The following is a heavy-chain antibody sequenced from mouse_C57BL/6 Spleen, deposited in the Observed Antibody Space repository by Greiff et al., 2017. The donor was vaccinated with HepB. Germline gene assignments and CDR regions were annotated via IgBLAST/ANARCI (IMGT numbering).Heavy chain of an antibody. V-gene: IGHV10-3*01. D-gene: IGHD1-1*01. CDR3: VRDRGYYGSSYGWYFDV. Sequence: GGGLVQPKGSLKLSCAASGFTFNTYAMHWVRQAPGKGLEWVARIRSKSSNYATYYADSVKDRFTISRDDSQSMLYLQMNNLKTEDTAMYYCVRDRGYYGSSYGWYFDVWGTGTTVTVSS. CDR1: GFTFNTYA. J-gene: IGHJ1*03. CDR2: IRSKSSNYAT.